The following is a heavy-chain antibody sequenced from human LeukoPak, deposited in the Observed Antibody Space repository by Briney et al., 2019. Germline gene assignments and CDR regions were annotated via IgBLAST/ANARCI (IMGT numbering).Heavy chain of an antibody. CDR3: AKPLYSSGWYFDY. Sequence: GGSLRLSCAASGFTFSSYAMSWVRQAPGKGLEWVSAISGSGGSTYYADSVKGRFTISRDNSKNTLYLQMNSLRAEDAAVYYCAKPLYSSGWYFDYWGQGTLVTVSS. D-gene: IGHD6-19*01. CDR2: ISGSGGST. J-gene: IGHJ4*02. V-gene: IGHV3-23*01. CDR1: GFTFSSYA.